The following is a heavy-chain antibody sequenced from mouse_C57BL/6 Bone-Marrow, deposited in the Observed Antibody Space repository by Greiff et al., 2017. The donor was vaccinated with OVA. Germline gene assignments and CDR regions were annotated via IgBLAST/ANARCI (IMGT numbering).Heavy chain of an antibody. CDR2: IDPSDSYT. D-gene: IGHD2-5*01. CDR3: AKWDYYSNYDAMDY. CDR1: GYTFTSYW. V-gene: IGHV1-59*01. Sequence: VQLQQPGAELVRPGTSVKLSCKASGYTFTSYWMHWVKQRPGQGLEWIGVIDPSDSYTNYNQKFKGKATLTVDTSSSTAYMQLSSLTSEDSAVYYCAKWDYYSNYDAMDYWGQGTSVTVSS. J-gene: IGHJ4*01.